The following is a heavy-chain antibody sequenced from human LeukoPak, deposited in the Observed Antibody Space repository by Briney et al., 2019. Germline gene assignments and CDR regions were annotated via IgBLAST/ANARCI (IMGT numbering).Heavy chain of an antibody. CDR1: GFTFSSYN. V-gene: IGHV3-21*06. Sequence: PGGSLRLSCAASGFTFSSYNVNWVRQAPGKGLEWVSCISSSSYMYYADSVKGRFTISRDNAKNSLYLQMNSLRAEDTAIYYCARDSHSALGAFDMWGQGTMVTVSS. CDR2: ISSSSYM. J-gene: IGHJ3*02. D-gene: IGHD1-26*01. CDR3: ARDSHSALGAFDM.